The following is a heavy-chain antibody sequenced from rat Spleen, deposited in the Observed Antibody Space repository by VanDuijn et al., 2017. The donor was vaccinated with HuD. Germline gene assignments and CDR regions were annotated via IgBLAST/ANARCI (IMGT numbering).Heavy chain of an antibody. J-gene: IGHJ3*01. CDR3: AADGTRVSRFAY. Sequence: EVQLVESGGGLVQPGRSMKLSCAASGFTFSNYYMAWVRQAPTKGLERVATISYDGSTSYYRDSVKGRFTISRDNAKSTLYLQMDSLRSEDTATYYCAADGTRVSRFAYWGQGTLVTVSS. CDR1: GFTFSNYY. D-gene: IGHD1-4*01. CDR2: ISYDGSTS. V-gene: IGHV5-25*01.